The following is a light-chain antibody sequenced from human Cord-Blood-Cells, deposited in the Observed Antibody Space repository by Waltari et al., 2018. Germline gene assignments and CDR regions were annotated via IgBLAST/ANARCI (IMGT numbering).Light chain of an antibody. V-gene: IGKV3-15*01. CDR2: GAS. Sequence: IVMTQSPATLSVSPGERAPPSCRASQSVSSNLAWYQQKPGQAPRLLIYGASTRATGIPARFSGSGSGTEFTLTISSLQSEDFAVYYCQQYNNWPLTFGGGTKVEIK. J-gene: IGKJ4*01. CDR3: QQYNNWPLT. CDR1: QSVSSN.